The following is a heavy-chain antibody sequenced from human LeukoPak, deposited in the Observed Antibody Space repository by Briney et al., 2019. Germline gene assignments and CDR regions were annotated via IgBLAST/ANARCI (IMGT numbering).Heavy chain of an antibody. Sequence: SETLSLTCAVYGGSFSGYYWSWIRQPPGKGLEWIGEIYHSGSTNYNPSLKSRVTISVDKSKNQFSLKLSSVTAADTAVYYCARVSLIVVVPAAMSYYYGMDVWGQGTTVTVSS. CDR3: ARVSLIVVVPAAMSYYYGMDV. J-gene: IGHJ6*02. V-gene: IGHV4-34*01. CDR1: GGSFSGYY. CDR2: IYHSGST. D-gene: IGHD2-2*01.